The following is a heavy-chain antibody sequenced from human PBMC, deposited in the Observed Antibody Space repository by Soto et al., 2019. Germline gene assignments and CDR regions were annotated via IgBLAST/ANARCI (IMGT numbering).Heavy chain of an antibody. D-gene: IGHD6-13*01. J-gene: IGHJ4*02. V-gene: IGHV3-23*01. CDR1: GFTFSSYA. Sequence: EVQLLESGGGLVQPGGSLRLSCAAYGFTFSSYAMSWVRQALGKGLEWVSAISGSGGSTYYADSVKGRFTSSRDNSKNTLYLQMNSLRAEDTAVYYCAKVYGIAAAGTDYWGQGSLVNVSS. CDR3: AKVYGIAAAGTDY. CDR2: ISGSGGST.